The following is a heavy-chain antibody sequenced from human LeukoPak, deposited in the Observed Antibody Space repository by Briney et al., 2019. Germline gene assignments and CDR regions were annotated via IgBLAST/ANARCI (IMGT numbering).Heavy chain of an antibody. Sequence: GGSLRLSCAASGFTFSSYAMSWVRQAPGKGLEWVSAISGSGGSTYYADSVKGRCTISRDNSKNTLYLQMNSLRAEDTAVYYCAKGIQLWKVGAPDYWGQGTLLTVSS. CDR3: AKGIQLWKVGAPDY. V-gene: IGHV3-23*01. J-gene: IGHJ4*02. D-gene: IGHD5-18*01. CDR1: GFTFSSYA. CDR2: ISGSGGST.